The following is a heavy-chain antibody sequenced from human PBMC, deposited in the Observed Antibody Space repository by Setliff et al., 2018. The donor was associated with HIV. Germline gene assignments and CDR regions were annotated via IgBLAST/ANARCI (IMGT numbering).Heavy chain of an antibody. J-gene: IGHJ4*02. CDR3: ARQPLYNDYDWRSYYFDY. D-gene: IGHD5-12*01. CDR2: ISSTGGTT. Sequence: GGSLRLSCAVSGFTFSRYAMSWVRQAPGKGLEWVSGISSTGGTTYYADSVKGRFTISRDNAKNSLYLQMNSLRAEDTAMYYCARQPLYNDYDWRSYYFDYWGQGSLVTVSS. V-gene: IGHV3-23*01. CDR1: GFTFSRYA.